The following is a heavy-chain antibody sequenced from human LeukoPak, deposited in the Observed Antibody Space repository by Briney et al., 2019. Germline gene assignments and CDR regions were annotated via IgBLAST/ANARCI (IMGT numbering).Heavy chain of an antibody. Sequence: SETLSLTCTVSGGSISSYYWGWIRQPPGKGLEWIASIEQSGSTYYNPSLKGRVTISVDTSKNQFSLKLSSVTAADTAVYYCARGPISRYFDWLLSEPTGWFDPWGQGTLVTVSS. J-gene: IGHJ5*02. D-gene: IGHD3-9*01. CDR3: ARGPISRYFDWLLSEPTGWFDP. V-gene: IGHV4-59*01. CDR2: IEQSGST. CDR1: GGSISSYY.